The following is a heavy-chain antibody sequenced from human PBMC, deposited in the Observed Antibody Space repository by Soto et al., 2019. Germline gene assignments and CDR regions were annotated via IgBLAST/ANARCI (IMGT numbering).Heavy chain of an antibody. V-gene: IGHV1-8*01. J-gene: IGHJ5*02. CDR2: MNPNTGNT. CDR1: GYTFTSSD. CDR3: ASGSIHCSGGSCYSDWFDP. D-gene: IGHD2-15*01. Sequence: QVQLVQSGAEVKKPGASVRVSCKASGYTFTSSDVYWVRQATGQGLELMGWMNPNTGNTGYAQKFQGRGSMTRNTSISTDYMELSSLRSEVTAVYYCASGSIHCSGGSCYSDWFDPCGQGTPVTVSS.